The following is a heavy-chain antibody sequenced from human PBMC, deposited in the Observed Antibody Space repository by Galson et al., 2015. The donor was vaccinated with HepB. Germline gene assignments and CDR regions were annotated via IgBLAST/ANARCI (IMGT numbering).Heavy chain of an antibody. CDR2: IPTYNCDT. CDR1: GYTFTTFG. V-gene: IGHV1-18*04. J-gene: IGHJ5*02. CDR3: ARDVYGGLNWFDT. Sequence: SVKVSCKASGYTFTTFGISWVRQAPGQGLGWLGWIPTYNCDTNYGQKLQGRVTMTTDTSTSTAYMELRSLTSDDTAVYYCARDVYGGLNWFDTWGQGTLVTVSS. D-gene: IGHD4-23*01.